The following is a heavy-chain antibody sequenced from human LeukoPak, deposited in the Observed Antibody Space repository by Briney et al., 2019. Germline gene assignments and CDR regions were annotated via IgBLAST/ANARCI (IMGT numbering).Heavy chain of an antibody. J-gene: IGHJ2*01. CDR2: IYPGDSGT. Sequence: GESLKISCKGSGYSFTSYWIGWVRQMPGKGLEWMGIIYPGDSGTRYSPSFQGQVTISADKSISTAYLQWSSLKASDTAMYYCARTSLRGYSGYDALGYFDLWGRGTLVTVSS. V-gene: IGHV5-51*01. D-gene: IGHD5-12*01. CDR3: ARTSLRGYSGYDALGYFDL. CDR1: GYSFTSYW.